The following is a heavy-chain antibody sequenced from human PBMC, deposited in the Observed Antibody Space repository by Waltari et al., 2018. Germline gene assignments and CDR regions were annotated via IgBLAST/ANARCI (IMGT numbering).Heavy chain of an antibody. V-gene: IGHV3-9*01. CDR3: AKDPVTMIVVVDPGAFDI. J-gene: IGHJ3*02. D-gene: IGHD3-22*01. CDR1: GFTFDDYA. CDR2: IRWNSGSI. Sequence: EVQLVESGGGLVQPGRSLRLSCAASGFTFDDYAMHWVRQAPGKGLEWVSGIRWNSGSIGYADSVKGRFTISRDNSKNTLYLQMNSLRAEDTAMYYCAKDPVTMIVVVDPGAFDIWGQGTMVTVSS.